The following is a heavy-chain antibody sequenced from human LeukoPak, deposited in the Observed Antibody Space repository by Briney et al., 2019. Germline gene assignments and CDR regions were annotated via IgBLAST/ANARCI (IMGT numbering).Heavy chain of an antibody. CDR2: IYYSGST. Sequence: SETLSLTCTVSGGSISSYYWSWIRQPPGKGLEWIGYIYYSGSTNYNPSLKSRVIISVDTSKNQFSLKLSSVTAADTPVYYCARVRVGATSSWYFDLWGRGTLVTVSS. J-gene: IGHJ2*01. CDR3: ARVRVGATSSWYFDL. D-gene: IGHD1-26*01. V-gene: IGHV4-59*01. CDR1: GGSISSYY.